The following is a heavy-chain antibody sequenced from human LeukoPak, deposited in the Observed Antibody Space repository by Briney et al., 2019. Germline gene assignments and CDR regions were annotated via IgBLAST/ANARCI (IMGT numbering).Heavy chain of an antibody. Sequence: GGSLRLSCVASGFTFSSYWMSWVRQAPGKGLEWVANIKQDGSEKYYVDSVKGRFTISRDNAKNSLYLQMNSLRAEDTAVYYCARDLYSSGWSPLDYWGQGTLVTVSS. V-gene: IGHV3-7*01. CDR1: GFTFSSYW. CDR3: ARDLYSSGWSPLDY. J-gene: IGHJ4*02. CDR2: IKQDGSEK. D-gene: IGHD6-19*01.